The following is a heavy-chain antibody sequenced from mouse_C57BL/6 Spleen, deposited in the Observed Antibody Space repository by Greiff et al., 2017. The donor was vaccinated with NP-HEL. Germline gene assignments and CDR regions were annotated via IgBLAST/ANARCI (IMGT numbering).Heavy chain of an antibody. CDR2: IDPNSGGT. Sequence: QVQLKQPGAELVKPGASVKLSCKASGYTFTSYWMHWVKQRPGRGLEWIGRIDPNSGGTKYNEKFKSKATLTVDKPSSTAYMQLSSLTSEDSAVYYCARERYGSSSAWFAYWGQGTLVTVSA. CDR1: GYTFTSYW. D-gene: IGHD1-1*01. V-gene: IGHV1-72*01. CDR3: ARERYGSSSAWFAY. J-gene: IGHJ3*01.